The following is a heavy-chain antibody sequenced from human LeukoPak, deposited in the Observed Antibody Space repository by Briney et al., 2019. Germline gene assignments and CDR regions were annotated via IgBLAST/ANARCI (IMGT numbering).Heavy chain of an antibody. CDR2: INRDGSKN. Sequence: GGSLRLSCAASEFTFGSYWMTWVRQAPGKGLEWVANINRDGSKNHFVDSVKGRFTISRDNAKNFLYLQMNSLRAEDTAVYFCARDSSPYCGDDCYFDAFDIWGQGTMVTVSS. CDR1: EFTFGSYW. CDR3: ARDSSPYCGDDCYFDAFDI. J-gene: IGHJ3*02. V-gene: IGHV3-7*03. D-gene: IGHD2-21*02.